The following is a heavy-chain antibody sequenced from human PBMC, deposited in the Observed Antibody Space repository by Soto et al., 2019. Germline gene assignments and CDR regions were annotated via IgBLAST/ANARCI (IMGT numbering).Heavy chain of an antibody. CDR1: GGTFSTYS. CDR2: IIPMFGTA. J-gene: IGHJ4*02. V-gene: IGHV1-69*13. Sequence: VKVSCKAPGGTFSTYSISCVRQAPGQGLEWMGGIIPMFGTANYAQRFQDRVTITADESTNTVYMELSSLRSEDTAVYFCASGIQLWLRRINNGYSGWGQGTLVTVSS. CDR3: ASGIQLWLRRINNGYSG. D-gene: IGHD5-18*01.